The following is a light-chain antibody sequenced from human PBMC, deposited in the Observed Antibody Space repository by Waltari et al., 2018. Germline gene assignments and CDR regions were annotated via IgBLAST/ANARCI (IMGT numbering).Light chain of an antibody. CDR3: QVWDGSTDHYV. CDR2: SDT. J-gene: IGLJ1*01. Sequence: SYVLTQPPSLSVALGKTARIPCGGNNIGTKTVHWYQHKPGQAPVLLIYSDTDRPSGLPELFTGSKSWTTATLTISTVDAGDEAVYYCQVWDGSTDHYVFGSGTKVTV. CDR1: NIGTKT. V-gene: IGLV3-21*04.